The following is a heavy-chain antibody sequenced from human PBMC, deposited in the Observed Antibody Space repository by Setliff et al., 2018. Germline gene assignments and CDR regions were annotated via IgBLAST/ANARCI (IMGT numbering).Heavy chain of an antibody. CDR2: LYTSGDT. D-gene: IGHD2-15*01. Sequence: PSETLSLTCTVSGGSISSHYWTWIRQPAGKGLEWIGRLYTSGDTNYNPSLKSRVSMSLDTSKNQFSLKLSSVTAADTAVYYCARLPGYCNGGNCYGYYTFDIWGQGTMVTVSS. CDR3: ARLPGYCNGGNCYGYYTFDI. CDR1: GGSISSHY. V-gene: IGHV4-4*07. J-gene: IGHJ3*02.